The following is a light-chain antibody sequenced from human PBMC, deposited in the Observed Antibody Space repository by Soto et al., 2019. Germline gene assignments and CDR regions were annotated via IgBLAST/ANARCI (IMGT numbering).Light chain of an antibody. CDR3: TSFTTNSTLVL. CDR2: EVT. J-gene: IGLJ3*02. CDR1: RTNIGNYNF. V-gene: IGLV2-14*01. Sequence: QSVLTQPASMSGSPGQSITISCTGDRTNIGNYNFVSWYQHHPGKAPKLILYEVTNRPSGVSSRFSGSKSGNTASLTISGLRAEDGADYYCTSFTTNSTLVLFGGGTKVTVL.